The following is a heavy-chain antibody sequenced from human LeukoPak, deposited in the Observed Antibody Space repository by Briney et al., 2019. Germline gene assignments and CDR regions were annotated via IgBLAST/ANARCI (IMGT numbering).Heavy chain of an antibody. Sequence: SETLSLTCAVYGGSFSGYYWSWTRQPPGKGLEWIGEINHSGSTNYNPSLKSRVTISVDTSKNQFSLKLSSVTAADTAVYYCARGRGGKYKWGQETLVTVSS. CDR2: INHSGST. J-gene: IGHJ4*02. CDR1: GGSFSGYY. CDR3: ARGRGGKYK. D-gene: IGHD4-23*01. V-gene: IGHV4-34*01.